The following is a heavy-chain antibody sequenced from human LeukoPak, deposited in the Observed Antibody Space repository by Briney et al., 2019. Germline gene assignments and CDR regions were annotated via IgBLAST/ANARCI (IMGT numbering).Heavy chain of an antibody. J-gene: IGHJ4*02. D-gene: IGHD3-16*01. CDR3: ASALSD. V-gene: IGHV3-74*01. CDR1: GFTFDDYA. CDR2: INSDGSST. Sequence: GRSLRLSCATSGFTFDDYAMHWVRQAPGKGLVWVSRINSDGSSTSYADSVKGRFTISRDNAKNTLYLQMNSLRAEDTAVYYCASALSDWGQGTLVTVSS.